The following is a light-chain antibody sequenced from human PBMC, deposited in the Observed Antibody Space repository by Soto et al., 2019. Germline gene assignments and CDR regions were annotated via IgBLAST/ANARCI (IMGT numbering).Light chain of an antibody. CDR1: QSVNSNY. J-gene: IGKJ1*01. Sequence: EIVLTQSPGTLSLSPGERATLSCRASQSVNSNYLAWYQQKPGQGPRLLMYGASSRATGIPDRFSGSGSGTGFTLTISRLEPEDFAVYYCQQYDDSPGTFGQGTKVEIK. V-gene: IGKV3-20*01. CDR3: QQYDDSPGT. CDR2: GAS.